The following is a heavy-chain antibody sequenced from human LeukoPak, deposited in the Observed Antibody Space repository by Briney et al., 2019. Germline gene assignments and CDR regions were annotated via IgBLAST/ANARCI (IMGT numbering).Heavy chain of an antibody. CDR3: ARPNITSYYDSRGYDAFDV. CDR1: GYRFNAYW. Sequence: GESLKISCKGSGYRFNAYWIAWWRQMPGKGLEWMGIIYPDDSDTRYSPSFQGQVTISADKSVRTAYLQWSSLKASDTAMYYCARPNITSYYDSRGYDAFDVWGQGTMVTVSS. D-gene: IGHD3-22*01. J-gene: IGHJ3*01. CDR2: IYPDDSDT. V-gene: IGHV5-51*01.